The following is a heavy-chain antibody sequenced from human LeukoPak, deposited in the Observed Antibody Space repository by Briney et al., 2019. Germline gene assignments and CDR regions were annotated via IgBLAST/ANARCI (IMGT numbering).Heavy chain of an antibody. CDR3: AREDRYCSSTSCYWARFDY. Sequence: ASVKVSCKASGYTFTGYYMHWVRQAPGQGLEWMGWINPNSGGTNYAQKFQGWVTMTRDTSISTAYMELSRLGSDDTAVYYCAREDRYCSSTSCYWARFDYWGQGTLVTVSS. V-gene: IGHV1-2*04. CDR2: INPNSGGT. J-gene: IGHJ4*02. D-gene: IGHD2-2*01. CDR1: GYTFTGYY.